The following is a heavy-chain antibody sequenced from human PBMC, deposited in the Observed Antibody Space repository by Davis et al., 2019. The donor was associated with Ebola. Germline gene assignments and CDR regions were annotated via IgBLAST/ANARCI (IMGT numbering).Heavy chain of an antibody. CDR3: AHDCSSANCRPAAFTM. J-gene: IGHJ3*02. CDR1: GFSLSTSGVG. D-gene: IGHD2-2*01. CDR2: IYWNDDK. Sequence: SGPTLVKPTQTLTLTCTFSGFSLSTSGVGVGWFRQPPGKALEWLALIYWNDDKRYSPSLKSRLTIMKDTSKNQVVLTMTNMDPVDTATYYCAHDCSSANCRPAAFTMWGQGTVVTVSS. V-gene: IGHV2-5*01.